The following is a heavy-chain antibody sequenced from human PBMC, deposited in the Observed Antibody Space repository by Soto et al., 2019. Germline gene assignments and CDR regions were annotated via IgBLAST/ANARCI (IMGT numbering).Heavy chain of an antibody. J-gene: IGHJ3*02. Sequence: EVQLVESGGGLVQPGRSLRLSCAASGFTFDDYAMHWVRQAPGKGLEWVSGISWNSGSIGYADSVKGRFTISRDNAKNSLYLQMNSLRAEDTALYYCAKDKASRVPAARTDDAFDIWGQGTMVTVSS. D-gene: IGHD2-2*01. CDR1: GFTFDDYA. CDR3: AKDKASRVPAARTDDAFDI. V-gene: IGHV3-9*01. CDR2: ISWNSGSI.